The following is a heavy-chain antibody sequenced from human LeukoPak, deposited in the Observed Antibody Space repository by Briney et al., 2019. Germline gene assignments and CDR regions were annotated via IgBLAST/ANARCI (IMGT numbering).Heavy chain of an antibody. D-gene: IGHD6-13*01. V-gene: IGHV4-59*01. CDR3: ARARIAATFDY. J-gene: IGHJ4*02. CDR2: IYDSGST. CDR1: DGSISSYY. Sequence: SETLSLTCTVSDGSISSYYWSWIRQPPGKGLEWIGHIYDSGSTNYNPSLKSRVTISVDTSKNQFSLKLSSVTAADTAVYYCARARIAATFDYWGQGTLVTVSS.